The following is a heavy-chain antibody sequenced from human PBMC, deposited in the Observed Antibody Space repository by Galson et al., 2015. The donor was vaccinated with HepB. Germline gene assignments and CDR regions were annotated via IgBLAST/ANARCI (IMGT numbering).Heavy chain of an antibody. J-gene: IGHJ3*02. Sequence: SLRLSCAASGFTFSSYAMSWVRQAPGKGLEWVSAISGSGGSTYYADSVKGRFTISRDNSKNTLYLQMNSLRAEDTAVYYCAKDLYYCSGGSCPGGDAFDIWGQGTMVTVSS. D-gene: IGHD2-15*01. CDR1: GFTFSSYA. CDR3: AKDLYYCSGGSCPGGDAFDI. CDR2: ISGSGGST. V-gene: IGHV3-23*01.